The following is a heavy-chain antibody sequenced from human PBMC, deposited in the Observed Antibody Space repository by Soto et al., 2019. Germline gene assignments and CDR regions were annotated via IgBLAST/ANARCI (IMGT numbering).Heavy chain of an antibody. D-gene: IGHD6-13*01. CDR1: GYTFTSYG. J-gene: IGHJ2*01. CDR3: ARGFPSWWYFDL. Sequence: ASVKVCCKASGYTFTSYGISWVRQAPGQGLEWMGWISAYNGNTNYAQKLQGRVAMTTDTSTSTAHMELRSLRSDDTAVYYCARGFPSWWYFDLWGRGTLVTVST. CDR2: ISAYNGNT. V-gene: IGHV1-18*01.